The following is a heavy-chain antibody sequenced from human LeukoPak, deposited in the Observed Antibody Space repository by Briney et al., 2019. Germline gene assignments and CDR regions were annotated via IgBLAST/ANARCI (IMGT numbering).Heavy chain of an antibody. CDR3: ARGRPTTSIAAAGVNWFDP. CDR1: GYTFTGYY. D-gene: IGHD6-13*01. Sequence: ASVKVSCKASGYTFTGYYMHWVRQAPGQGLEWMGGIIPIFGTANYAQKFQGRVTITADKSTSTAYMELSSLRSEDTAVYYCARGRPTTSIAAAGVNWFDPWGQGTLVTVSS. V-gene: IGHV1-69*06. CDR2: IIPIFGTA. J-gene: IGHJ5*02.